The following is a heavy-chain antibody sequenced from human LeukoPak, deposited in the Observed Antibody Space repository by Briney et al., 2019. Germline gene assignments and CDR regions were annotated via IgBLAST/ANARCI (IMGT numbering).Heavy chain of an antibody. D-gene: IGHD6-13*01. J-gene: IGHJ4*02. Sequence: QPGGSLRLSCAASGFTFGSYAMTWVRQAPGKGLEWVSVIYSDGGTYYADSVKDRFTISRDNSKNTLYLQMNSLRAEDTALYYCAREGSWSFDYWGQGTLVTVSS. CDR3: AREGSWSFDY. CDR2: IYSDGGT. CDR1: GFTFGSYA. V-gene: IGHV3-66*01.